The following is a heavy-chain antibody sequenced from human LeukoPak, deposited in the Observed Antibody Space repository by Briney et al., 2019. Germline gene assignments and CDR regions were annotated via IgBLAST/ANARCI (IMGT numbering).Heavy chain of an antibody. V-gene: IGHV3-23*01. D-gene: IGHD1-26*01. CDR3: AKGSGSYFDF. Sequence: GGSLRLACATSGFTFSSYAMSWVRQAPGKGLEWVSSLSGSGGSTYYADSVKGRFTISRDNSEKTLFLQMNSLRAEDTAVYYCAKGSGSYFDFWGRGTLVSVSS. J-gene: IGHJ4*02. CDR2: LSGSGGST. CDR1: GFTFSSYA.